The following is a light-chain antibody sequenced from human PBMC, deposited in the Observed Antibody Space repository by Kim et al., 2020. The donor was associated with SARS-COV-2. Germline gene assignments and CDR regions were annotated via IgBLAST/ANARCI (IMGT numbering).Light chain of an antibody. CDR1: SGSIASNY. Sequence: TVTISCTRSSGSIASNYVQWYQQRPGSAPTTVIYEDNQRPSGVPDRFSGSIDSSSNSASLTISGLKTEDEADYYCQSYDSSNHDVVFGGGTKVTVL. J-gene: IGLJ2*01. CDR3: QSYDSSNHDVV. V-gene: IGLV6-57*03. CDR2: EDN.